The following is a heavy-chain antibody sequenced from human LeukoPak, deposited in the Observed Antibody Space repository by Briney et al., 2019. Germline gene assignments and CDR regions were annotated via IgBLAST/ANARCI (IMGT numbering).Heavy chain of an antibody. CDR2: ITGSGYTM. CDR3: ATRRYTRGAFDI. V-gene: IGHV3-11*01. Sequence: PGGSLRLSCAASGFTFSDYYLSWIRQAPGKGLEWVSYITGSGYTMYYADSVKGRFTISRDNSKNTLYLQMNSLRAEDTAVYYCATRRYTRGAFDIWGQGTMVTVSS. D-gene: IGHD1-14*01. J-gene: IGHJ3*02. CDR1: GFTFSDYY.